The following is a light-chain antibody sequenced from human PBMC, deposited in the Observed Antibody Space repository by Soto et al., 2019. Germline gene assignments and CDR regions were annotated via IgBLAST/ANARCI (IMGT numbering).Light chain of an antibody. Sequence: ILYFSPGDGATLSCRASQTISSGFLAWYQKKVGQAPRLLIYDASNRATGVPDRFSGSGSGTDFSLTISRLEPEDFAVYHCQQYSSSPRTFGQGTRLEIK. CDR2: DAS. J-gene: IGKJ5*01. CDR3: QQYSSSPRT. CDR1: QTISSGF. V-gene: IGKV3-20*01.